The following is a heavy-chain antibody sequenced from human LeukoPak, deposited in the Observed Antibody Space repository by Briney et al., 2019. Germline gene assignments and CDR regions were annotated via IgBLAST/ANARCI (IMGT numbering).Heavy chain of an antibody. CDR1: GFTVSSNY. V-gene: IGHV3-53*01. CDR2: IYSGGST. J-gene: IGHJ4*02. D-gene: IGHD3-22*01. Sequence: GGSLRVSCAASGFTVSSNYMSWVRQAPGKGLEWVSVIYSGGSTYYADSVKGRFTISRDNSKNTLYLQMNSLRAEDAAVYYCARNYYDSSGYYGLDYWGQGTLVTLRS. CDR3: ARNYYDSSGYYGLDY.